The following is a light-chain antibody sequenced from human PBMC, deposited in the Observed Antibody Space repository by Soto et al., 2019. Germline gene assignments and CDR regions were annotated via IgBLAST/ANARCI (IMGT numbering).Light chain of an antibody. CDR3: QQSYSTPST. J-gene: IGKJ1*01. Sequence: DIQMTQSPSSLSASVGDRVSITCRASQTISNYLNWYEQKPGKAPKLLILAASSLQSGVPSRFSGSGSGTDFTLTISSLQPEDSATYFCQQSYSTPSTFGPGTKLEIK. V-gene: IGKV1-39*01. CDR1: QTISNY. CDR2: AAS.